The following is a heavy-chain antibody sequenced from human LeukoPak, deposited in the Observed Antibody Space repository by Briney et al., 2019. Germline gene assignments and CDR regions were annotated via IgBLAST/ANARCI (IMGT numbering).Heavy chain of an antibody. Sequence: ASVRVSCKASGYPFTTYDINWVRKATGQGLEWMGWMNPSSGYTGYSQKFQGRVTMTRSTSITTAYMELSSLRSEDTAVYYCARISDHNWYFDLWGRGTLVTVSS. CDR3: ARISDHNWYFDL. J-gene: IGHJ2*01. V-gene: IGHV1-8*01. D-gene: IGHD1-14*01. CDR1: GYPFTTYD. CDR2: MNPSSGYT.